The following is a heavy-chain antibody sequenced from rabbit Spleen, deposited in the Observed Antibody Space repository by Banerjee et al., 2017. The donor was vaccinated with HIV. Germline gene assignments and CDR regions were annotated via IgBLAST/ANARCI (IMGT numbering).Heavy chain of an antibody. D-gene: IGHD7-1*01. CDR3: ARGAWSTDCMNL. V-gene: IGHV1S45*01. J-gene: IGHJ4*01. CDR1: GVSFRDKEV. CDR2: INTATGKS. Sequence: EESGGGLVPPEGSLTLTCKASGVSFRDKEVMCWVRQAPGKGLEWIACINTATGKSVYASWAKGRFTISKTSSTTVDLKMTSLTAADTATYFCARGAWSTDCMNLWGQGTLVTVS.